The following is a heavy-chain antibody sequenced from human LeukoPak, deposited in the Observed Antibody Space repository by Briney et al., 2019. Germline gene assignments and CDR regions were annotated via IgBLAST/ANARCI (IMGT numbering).Heavy chain of an antibody. CDR3: AKGISVDGYNFERGADY. CDR1: GFSFNTNV. CDR2: VGGGVRFT. D-gene: IGHD5-18*01. Sequence: GGSLRLSCSTSGFSFNTNVMSWVRQAPGLGLVGVSSVGGGVRFTYHADSVKGPFTISRDNSKNTIFLQMNSLRVEDTAIYYCAKGISVDGYNFERGADYWGQGTLVTVSS. J-gene: IGHJ4*02. V-gene: IGHV3-23*01.